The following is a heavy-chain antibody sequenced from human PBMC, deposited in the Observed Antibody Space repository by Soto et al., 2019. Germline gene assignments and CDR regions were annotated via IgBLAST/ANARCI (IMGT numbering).Heavy chain of an antibody. J-gene: IGHJ4*02. D-gene: IGHD3-22*01. CDR2: IKSKTDGGTT. Sequence: EVQLVESGGGLVKPGGSLRLSCAASGFTFSNAWMSWVRQAPGKGLEWVGRIKSKTDGGTTDYAAPVKGRFTISRDDSKNTQYLQMNSLKTEDTAVYYCTTDTTHEVVEDLVDYWGQGTLVTVSS. CDR3: TTDTTHEVVEDLVDY. CDR1: GFTFSNAW. V-gene: IGHV3-15*01.